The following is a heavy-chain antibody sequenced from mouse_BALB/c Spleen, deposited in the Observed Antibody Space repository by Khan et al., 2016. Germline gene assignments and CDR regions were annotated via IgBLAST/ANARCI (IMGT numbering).Heavy chain of an antibody. D-gene: IGHD1-1*01. CDR3: ASPYGSSYVGFAY. Sequence: LVKTGASVKISCKASGYSFTGYYMHWVKQSHGKSLEWIGYITSYNGATSYNQKFKGKATFTVDTSSSTAYMPFNRLTSEDSAVYYWASPYGSSYVGFAYWGQGTLVTVSA. CDR2: ITSYNGAT. J-gene: IGHJ3*01. CDR1: GYSFTGYY. V-gene: IGHV1S34*01.